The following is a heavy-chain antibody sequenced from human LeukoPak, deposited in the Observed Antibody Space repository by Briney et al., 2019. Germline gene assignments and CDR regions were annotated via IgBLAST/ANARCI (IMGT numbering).Heavy chain of an antibody. CDR1: GFTFSSYG. V-gene: IGHV3-30*18. D-gene: IGHD3-10*01. CDR2: ISYDGSNK. CDR3: AKNELLWFGEFDAFDI. Sequence: PGGSLRLSCAASGFTFSSYGMHWVRQAPGKGLDWVAVISYDGSNKYYVDSVKGRFTISRDNSKNMLYLQTNSLRAEDTAVYYCAKNELLWFGEFDAFDIWGQGTIVTVSS. J-gene: IGHJ3*02.